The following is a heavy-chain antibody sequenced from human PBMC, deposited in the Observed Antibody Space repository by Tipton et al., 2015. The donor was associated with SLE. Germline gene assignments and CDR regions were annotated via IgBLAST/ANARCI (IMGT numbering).Heavy chain of an antibody. D-gene: IGHD6-19*01. CDR1: GGSFSGHY. CDR3: ARGRYSSGRMGFDI. Sequence: TLSLTCAVYGGSFSGHYWNWIRQPPGKGLEWIGEINHSGSTNYNPSLKTRVTMSLDTSKNQISLKLISVTAADTAVYYCARGRYSSGRMGFDIWGQGTVVTVSS. CDR2: INHSGST. J-gene: IGHJ3*02. V-gene: IGHV4-34*01.